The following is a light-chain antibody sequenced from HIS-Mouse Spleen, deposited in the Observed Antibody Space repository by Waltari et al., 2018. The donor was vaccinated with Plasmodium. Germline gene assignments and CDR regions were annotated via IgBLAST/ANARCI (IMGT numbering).Light chain of an antibody. CDR1: QDISNY. Sequence: DIQMTQSPSSLSASVGDRVTSTCQTSQDISNYLNWYQQKPGKAPKILLYDASNLEKGVPSRFSGSGAGTDFTFTISSLQPDDIATYYCNKYDNLPPLFTYGPGTKVDIK. J-gene: IGKJ3*01. V-gene: IGKV1-33*01. CDR2: DAS. CDR3: NKYDNLPPLFT.